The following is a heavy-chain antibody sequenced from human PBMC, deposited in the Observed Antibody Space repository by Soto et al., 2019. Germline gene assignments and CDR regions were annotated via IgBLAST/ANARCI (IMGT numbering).Heavy chain of an antibody. CDR2: ISAYNGNT. J-gene: IGHJ4*02. CDR1: GYTFTSYG. Sequence: ASVKVSCKASGYTFTSYGISWVRQAPGQGLEWMGWISAYNGNTNYAQKLQGRVTMTTDTSTSTAYMELSRLRSDDTAVYYCARDKARYYDSSGYSYYFDYWGRGTLVTVS. V-gene: IGHV1-18*01. CDR3: ARDKARYYDSSGYSYYFDY. D-gene: IGHD3-22*01.